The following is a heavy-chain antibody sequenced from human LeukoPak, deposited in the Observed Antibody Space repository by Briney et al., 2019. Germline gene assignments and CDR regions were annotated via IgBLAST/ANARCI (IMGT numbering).Heavy chain of an antibody. V-gene: IGHV4-31*03. CDR1: GGSISSGGYY. CDR2: IYYSGST. D-gene: IGHD3-22*01. J-gene: IGHJ4*02. CDR3: ARTLHDSSGYFDY. Sequence: SETLSLTCTVSGGSISSGGYYWSWIRQHPGKGLEWIGYIYYSGSTYYNPSLKSRVTISVDTSKNQFSLKLSSVTAADTAVYYCARTLHDSSGYFDYWGQGTLVTVSS.